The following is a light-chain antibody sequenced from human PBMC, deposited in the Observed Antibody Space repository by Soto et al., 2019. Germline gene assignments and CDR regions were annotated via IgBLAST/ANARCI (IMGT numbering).Light chain of an antibody. CDR1: NIGSKS. CDR3: QVWDNRSDSVV. Sequence: SYELTQPPSVSVAPGKTARITCGGDNIGSKSVHWYQQKPGQAPVLVIYYDSDRPSGIPERFSGSNSGKTATLTISRVEAGDEADYYCQVWDNRSDSVVFGGGTKVTVL. CDR2: YDS. V-gene: IGLV3-21*04. J-gene: IGLJ2*01.